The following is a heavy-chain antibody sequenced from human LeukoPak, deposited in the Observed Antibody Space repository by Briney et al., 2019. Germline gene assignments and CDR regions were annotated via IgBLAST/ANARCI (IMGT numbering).Heavy chain of an antibody. J-gene: IGHJ4*02. CDR2: IYTSGST. CDR1: GGSISSYY. D-gene: IGHD4-17*01. V-gene: IGHV4-4*07. CDR3: ARLSTVTTSFDY. Sequence: SETLSLTCTVSGGSISSYYWSWIRQPAGKGLEWIGRIYTSGSTNYNPSLKSRVTMSVDTSKNRFSLKLSSVTAADTAVYYCARLSTVTTSFDYWGQGTLVTVSS.